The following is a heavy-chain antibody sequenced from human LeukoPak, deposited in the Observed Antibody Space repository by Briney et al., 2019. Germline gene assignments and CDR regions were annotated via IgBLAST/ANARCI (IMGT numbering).Heavy chain of an antibody. J-gene: IGHJ3*02. Sequence: SGPTLVKPTQTLTLTCTFSGFSLSMNGVGVGWIRQPPGKALEGLALIYWNDEKRYISSLKSRLTITKDTSKKQVVLTMTNMSPVDTATYYCVHSGPNGKLDVYHIWGQGTMVTVSS. CDR3: VHSGPNGKLDVYHI. D-gene: IGHD4/OR15-4a*01. CDR1: GFSLSMNGVG. V-gene: IGHV2-5*01. CDR2: IYWNDEK.